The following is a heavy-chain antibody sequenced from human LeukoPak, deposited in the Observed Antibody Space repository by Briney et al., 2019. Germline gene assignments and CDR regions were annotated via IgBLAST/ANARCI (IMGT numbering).Heavy chain of an antibody. CDR2: ISYDGSNK. CDR1: GFTFSNYG. Sequence: GGSLRLSCAASGFTFSNYGMHRVRQAPGKGLEWVAVISYDGSNKYYADSVKGRFTISRDNSKNTLYLQMNSLRAEDTAVYYCAKGSAYYYDSSGYYFDYWGQGTLVTVSS. CDR3: AKGSAYYYDSSGYYFDY. D-gene: IGHD3-22*01. V-gene: IGHV3-30*18. J-gene: IGHJ4*02.